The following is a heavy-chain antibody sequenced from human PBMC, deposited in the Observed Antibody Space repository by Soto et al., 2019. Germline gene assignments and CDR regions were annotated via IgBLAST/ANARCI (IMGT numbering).Heavy chain of an antibody. D-gene: IGHD1-7*01. V-gene: IGHV1-69*13. CDR1: GGTFSSYA. J-gene: IGHJ4*02. CDR3: VREITGTTEYFDY. Sequence: SVKVSCKASGGTFSSYAISWVLQAPGQGLEWMGGIIPIFGTANYAQKFQGRVTITADESTSTAYMELSSLRSEDTAVYYCVREITGTTEYFDYWGQGTLVTVSS. CDR2: IIPIFGTA.